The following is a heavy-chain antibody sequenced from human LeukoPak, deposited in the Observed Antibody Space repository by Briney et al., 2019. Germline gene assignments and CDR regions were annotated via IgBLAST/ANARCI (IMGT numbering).Heavy chain of an antibody. CDR3: ARAGLVATTYYGMDV. Sequence: ASVKVSCKASGGTFSSYAISWVRQAPGQGLEWMGRIIPILGIANYAQKFQGRVTITADKSTSTAYMELSSLRSEDTAVYYCARAGLVATTYYGMDVWGQGTTVPVSS. D-gene: IGHD5-12*01. J-gene: IGHJ6*02. V-gene: IGHV1-69*04. CDR1: GGTFSSYA. CDR2: IIPILGIA.